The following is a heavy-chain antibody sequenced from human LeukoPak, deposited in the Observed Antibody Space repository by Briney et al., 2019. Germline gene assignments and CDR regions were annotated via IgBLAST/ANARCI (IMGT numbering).Heavy chain of an antibody. CDR1: GFTFSSYA. CDR2: ISGSGGST. J-gene: IGHJ4*02. V-gene: IGHV3-23*01. Sequence: GGSLRLSCAASGFTFSSYAMSWVRQAPGKGLEWVSAISGSGGSTYYADSVRGRFTISRDNSKNTLYLQMNSLRAEDTAVYYCAKDPRGWHCSSTSCYAAARGYWGQGTLVTVSS. D-gene: IGHD2-2*01. CDR3: AKDPRGWHCSSTSCYAAARGY.